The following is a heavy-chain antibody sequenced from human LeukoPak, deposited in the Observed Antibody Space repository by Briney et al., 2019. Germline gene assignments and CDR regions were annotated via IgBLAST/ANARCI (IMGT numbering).Heavy chain of an antibody. J-gene: IGHJ5*02. CDR1: GFNFKSFW. D-gene: IGHD3-3*01. CDR2: INNDGSDK. Sequence: GGSLRLSCAASGFNFKSFWLNWVRQVPGKGLEWVANINNDGSDKYYVDSVKGRFTISRDNAKNSLYLEVHSLRVEDTAIYWSRHYGLDLWGQGTLVTVSS. CDR3: RHYGLDL. V-gene: IGHV3-7*03.